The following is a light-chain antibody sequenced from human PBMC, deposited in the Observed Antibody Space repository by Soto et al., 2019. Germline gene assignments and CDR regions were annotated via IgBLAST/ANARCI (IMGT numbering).Light chain of an antibody. CDR3: SSYTSSGTLV. J-gene: IGLJ1*01. Sequence: SALTQPASVSWSPGQSITISCTGSSSDVGDYNYVSWYQQHPGKAPKLMIYDVSNRPPGVSNRFSGSKSGSTASLTISGLQAEDEADYYCSSYTSSGTLVFGTGTKVTVL. V-gene: IGLV2-14*01. CDR1: SSDVGDYNY. CDR2: DVS.